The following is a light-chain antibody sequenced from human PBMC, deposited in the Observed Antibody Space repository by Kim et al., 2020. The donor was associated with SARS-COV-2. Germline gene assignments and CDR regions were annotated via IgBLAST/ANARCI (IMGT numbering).Light chain of an antibody. J-gene: IGLJ3*02. V-gene: IGLV3-1*01. CDR3: QAWDGSTQV. CDR1: KLGDKY. Sequence: SVSPGQTASITCAGDKLGDKYACWYQQKPGQSPVLVIYQDSKRPSGIPERFSGSNSGNTATLTISGTQAMDEADYYCQAWDGSTQVFGGGTQLTVL. CDR2: QDS.